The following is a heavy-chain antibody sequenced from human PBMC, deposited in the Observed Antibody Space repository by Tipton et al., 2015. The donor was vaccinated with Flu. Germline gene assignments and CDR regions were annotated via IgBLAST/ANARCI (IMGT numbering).Heavy chain of an antibody. CDR2: SFYNGNT. J-gene: IGHJ4*02. CDR3: ARAAGFWSGYVFHY. V-gene: IGHV4-59*01. D-gene: IGHD3-3*01. Sequence: TLSLTCSVSGGSINYYYWNWIRQIPGKGLEWMGFSFYNGNTAYNPSLQSRVIISVDTTRNQVSLNLRSVTAADTAMYYCARAAGFWSGYVFHYWGQGILVTVSS. CDR1: GGSINYYY.